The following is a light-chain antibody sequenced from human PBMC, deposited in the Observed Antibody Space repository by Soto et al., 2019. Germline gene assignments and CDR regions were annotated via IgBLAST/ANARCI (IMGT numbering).Light chain of an antibody. CDR1: QRISSW. CDR2: ATS. CDR3: QQANSVPWT. J-gene: IGKJ1*01. V-gene: IGKV1-12*01. Sequence: IQMTQSPSSVTASVGDRVILTCRASQRISSWLAWYHQRPGKAPKLLIYATSTLETGVPSRFRGSGSGRDFTLTISSLQPEDLGTYFCQQANSVPWTFGLGTKVEVK.